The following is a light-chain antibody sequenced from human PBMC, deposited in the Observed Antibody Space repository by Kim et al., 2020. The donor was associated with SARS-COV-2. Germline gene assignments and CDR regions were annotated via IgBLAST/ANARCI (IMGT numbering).Light chain of an antibody. V-gene: IGLV1-47*01. J-gene: IGLJ3*02. Sequence: QSMLTQPPSVSGTPGQRVTIPCSGSSSNIGSNYVYWYQQLPGTAPKRLIYRNNQRPSGVPDRFSGSKSGTSASPAISSLRFEDEADYYCEAWDDLLNNWVFGGGTKLTVL. CDR2: RNN. CDR1: SSNIGSNY. CDR3: EAWDDLLNNWV.